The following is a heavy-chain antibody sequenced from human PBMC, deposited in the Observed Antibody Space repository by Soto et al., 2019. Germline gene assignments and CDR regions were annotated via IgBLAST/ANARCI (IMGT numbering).Heavy chain of an antibody. Sequence: SETLSLTCIVSGGSITRRSSYWAWIRQPPGKGLEWVGTFYDGDTYHNPSLRSRITIAVDTSKNQFSLKLNSVAAADTAFYYCATTRGLAVGGSFDYWGQGMLVTVSS. J-gene: IGHJ4*02. CDR3: ATTRGLAVGGSFDY. CDR1: GGSITRRSSY. D-gene: IGHD3-10*01. V-gene: IGHV4-39*01. CDR2: FYDGDT.